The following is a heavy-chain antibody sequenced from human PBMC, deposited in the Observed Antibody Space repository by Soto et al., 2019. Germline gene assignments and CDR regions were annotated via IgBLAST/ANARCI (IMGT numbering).Heavy chain of an antibody. CDR2: IIPIFGTA. V-gene: IGHV1-69*06. J-gene: IGHJ3*02. CDR1: GGTFSSYA. D-gene: IGHD3-22*01. Sequence: SVKVSCKASGGTFSSYAISWVRQAPGQGLEWMGGIIPIFGTANYAQKFQGRVTITADKSTSTAYMELSSLRSEDTAVYYCATTGDYDSSGHMDAFDIWGQGTMVTVSS. CDR3: ATTGDYDSSGHMDAFDI.